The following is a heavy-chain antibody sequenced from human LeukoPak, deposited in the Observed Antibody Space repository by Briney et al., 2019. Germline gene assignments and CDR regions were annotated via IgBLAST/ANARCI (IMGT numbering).Heavy chain of an antibody. CDR2: IYTSGST. D-gene: IGHD3-3*01. V-gene: IGHV4-61*02. Sequence: PSETLSLTCTVSGGSISSGSYYWSWIRQPAGKGLEWIGRIYTSGSTNYNPSLKSRVTISVDTSKNQFSLKLSSVTAADTAVYYCARGYSPDFWSGYRKVGFDPWGQGTLVTVSS. CDR3: ARGYSPDFWSGYRKVGFDP. CDR1: GGSISSGSYY. J-gene: IGHJ5*02.